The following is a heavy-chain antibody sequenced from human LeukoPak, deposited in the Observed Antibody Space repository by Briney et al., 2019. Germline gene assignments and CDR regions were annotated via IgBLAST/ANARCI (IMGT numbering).Heavy chain of an antibody. CDR1: GFTFTNYA. J-gene: IGHJ4*02. CDR3: ARELHLEYYFDY. Sequence: GGSLRLSCAASGFTFTNYAMNWVRQAPGKGLEWVAVISYDGSNKYYADSVKGRFTISRDNSKNTLYLRMNSLRAEDTAVYYCARELHLEYYFDYWGQGTLVTVSS. CDR2: ISYDGSNK. V-gene: IGHV3-30-3*01. D-gene: IGHD3-16*01.